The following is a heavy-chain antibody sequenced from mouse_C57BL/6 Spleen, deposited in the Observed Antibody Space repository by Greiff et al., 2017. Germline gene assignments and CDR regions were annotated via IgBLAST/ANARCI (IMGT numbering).Heavy chain of an antibody. V-gene: IGHV1-74*01. Sequence: QVQLQQSGAELVKPGASVKVSCKASGYTFTSYWMHWVKQRPGQGLEWIGRIHPSDSDTNYNQKFKGKATLTVDKSSSTAYMQLSSLTSEDSAVYYCAIEYYGSSPFAYWGQGTLVTVSA. CDR1: GYTFTSYW. J-gene: IGHJ3*01. CDR2: IHPSDSDT. D-gene: IGHD1-1*01. CDR3: AIEYYGSSPFAY.